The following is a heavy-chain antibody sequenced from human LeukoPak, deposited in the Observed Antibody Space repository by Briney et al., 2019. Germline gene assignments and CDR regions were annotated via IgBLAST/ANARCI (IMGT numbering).Heavy chain of an antibody. CDR3: ARDQRRYSGYDGIDY. V-gene: IGHV3-21*01. Sequence: PGGSLRLSCAASGFTFSSYSMNWVRQAPGKGLEWVSSISSSSSYIYYADSVKGRFTISRDNAKNSLYLQMNSLRAEDTAVYYCARDQRRYSGYDGIDYWGQGTLVTVSS. CDR1: GFTFSSYS. D-gene: IGHD5-12*01. CDR2: ISSSSSYI. J-gene: IGHJ4*02.